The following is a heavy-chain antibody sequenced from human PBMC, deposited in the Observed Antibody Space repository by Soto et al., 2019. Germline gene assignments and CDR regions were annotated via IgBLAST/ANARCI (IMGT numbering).Heavy chain of an antibody. Sequence: SVKVSCKASGGTFSSYAISWVRQAPGQGLEWMGGIIPIFGTANYAQKLQGRVTITADESTSTACMELSSLRSEDTAGYYCAVRGYDFYYYGMEVWGQESTVTV. CDR2: IIPIFGTA. V-gene: IGHV1-69*13. J-gene: IGHJ6*02. CDR1: GGTFSSYA. CDR3: AVRGYDFYYYGMEV. D-gene: IGHD5-12*01.